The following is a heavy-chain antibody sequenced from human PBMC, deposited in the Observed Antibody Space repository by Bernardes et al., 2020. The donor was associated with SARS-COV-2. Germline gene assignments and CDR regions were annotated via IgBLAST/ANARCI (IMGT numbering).Heavy chain of an antibody. J-gene: IGHJ4*02. CDR1: GFTFTDYF. CDR3: AKGPRYGGDYFDY. CDR2: INPSSGDT. D-gene: IGHD4-17*01. Sequence: ASVKVSCKASGFTFTDYFMHWVRQTPGQGLEWMGWINPSSGDTNYAQKFQGRVTMTRDTSISTAYMEVNSLRAEDTAVYYCAKGPRYGGDYFDYWGQGTLVTVSS. V-gene: IGHV1-2*02.